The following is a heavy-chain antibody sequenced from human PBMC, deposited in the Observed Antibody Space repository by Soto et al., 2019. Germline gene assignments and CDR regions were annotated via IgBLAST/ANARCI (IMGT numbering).Heavy chain of an antibody. CDR2: IIPTLGTP. Sequence: QVQLVQSGAEVKKPGSSVKVSCKASGGIFSNFAFNWMRQAPGQGLEWMGGIIPTLGTPHYAQKFLGRVTITADESTRTVYMEMSSLTVEDTAVYYFARVGRGAYDYWGQGPLVIVSS. J-gene: IGHJ4*02. V-gene: IGHV1-69*01. CDR1: GGIFSNFA. CDR3: ARVGRGAYDY. D-gene: IGHD3-10*01.